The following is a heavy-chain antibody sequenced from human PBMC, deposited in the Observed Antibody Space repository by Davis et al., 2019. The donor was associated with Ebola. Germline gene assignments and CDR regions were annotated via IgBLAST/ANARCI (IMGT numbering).Heavy chain of an antibody. CDR1: GDSDSISSGG. J-gene: IGHJ6*02. CDR3: TRGWLRGAMDV. V-gene: IGHV6-1*01. D-gene: IGHD5-24*01. CDR2: TYYNSKWYT. Sequence: HSQTLSLTCAISGDSDSISSGGWNWSRQSPSRGLEWLGRTYYNSKWYTDYAVSVRGRITINPDTSKNQFSLQLNSVTPEDRAVYYCTRGWLRGAMDVWAQGTTVTVSS.